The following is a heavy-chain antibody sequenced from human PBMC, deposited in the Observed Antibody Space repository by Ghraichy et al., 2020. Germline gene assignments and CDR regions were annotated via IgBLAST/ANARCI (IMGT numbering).Heavy chain of an antibody. Sequence: ASVKVSCKNSGYTFTSYGINWVRQATGQGLEWLGWMNTNSGNTDFAQKFQGRLTMTSDTSTTTAYMELSSLRSEDTAVYYCATAPGTPSYYYSGMDVWGQGTTVTVSS. CDR2: MNTNSGNT. D-gene: IGHD1-26*01. CDR3: ATAPGTPSYYYSGMDV. CDR1: GYTFTSYG. J-gene: IGHJ6*02. V-gene: IGHV1-8*01.